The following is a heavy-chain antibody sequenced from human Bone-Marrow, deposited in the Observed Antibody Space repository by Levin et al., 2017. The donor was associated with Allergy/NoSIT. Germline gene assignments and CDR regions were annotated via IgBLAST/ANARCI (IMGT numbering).Heavy chain of an antibody. CDR1: GDSVSSASHY. J-gene: IGHJ6*03. CDR3: ASTANWYYYYMDV. D-gene: IGHD5-18*01. CDR2: IYNRGST. Sequence: SQTLSLPCTVSGDSVSSASHYWSWIRQPPGKGLEWIGYIYNRGSTNYNPSLKSRVTISLDTSKNQFSLKLSSVTAADTAVYYCASTANWYYYYMDVWGKGTTVAVSS. V-gene: IGHV4-61*01.